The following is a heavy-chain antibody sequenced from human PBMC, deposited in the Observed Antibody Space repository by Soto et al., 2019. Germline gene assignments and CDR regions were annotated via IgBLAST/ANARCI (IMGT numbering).Heavy chain of an antibody. V-gene: IGHV1-69*13. Sequence: SVKVSCKASGGTFSSYAISWVRQAPGQGLEWMGGIIPIFGTANYAQKFQGRVTITADESTSTAYMELSSLRSEDTAVYYCARVQSYYDSSGYYAGDAFDIWGQGTMVTVSS. J-gene: IGHJ3*02. D-gene: IGHD3-22*01. CDR2: IIPIFGTA. CDR1: GGTFSSYA. CDR3: ARVQSYYDSSGYYAGDAFDI.